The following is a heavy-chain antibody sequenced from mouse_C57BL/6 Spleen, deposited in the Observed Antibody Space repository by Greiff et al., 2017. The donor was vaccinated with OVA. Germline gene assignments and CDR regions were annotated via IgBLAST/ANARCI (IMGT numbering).Heavy chain of an antibody. Sequence: EVKVVESGGGLVKPGGSLKLSCAASGFTFSDYGMHWVRQAPEKGLEWVAYISSGSSTIYYADTVKGRFTISRDNAKNTLFLQMTSLRSEDTAMYYCARDGSSYAMDYWGQGTSVTVSS. CDR2: ISSGSSTI. J-gene: IGHJ4*01. V-gene: IGHV5-17*01. CDR1: GFTFSDYG. D-gene: IGHD1-1*01. CDR3: ARDGSSYAMDY.